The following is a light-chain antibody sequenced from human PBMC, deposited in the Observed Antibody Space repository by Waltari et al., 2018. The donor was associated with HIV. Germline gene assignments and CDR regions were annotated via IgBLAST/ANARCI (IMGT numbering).Light chain of an antibody. J-gene: IGLJ3*02. CDR1: SSNIGAGYD. V-gene: IGLV1-40*01. Sequence: QSVLTQPPSVSGAPGQRVTISCTGSSSNIGAGYDVHWYQQFPGSAPTLLSNGNVNPPSGVPDRFSDSKSGTAASLAITGLQAEDEADYYCKSYDSSLSGSVFGGGTKVTVL. CDR3: KSYDSSLSGSV. CDR2: GNV.